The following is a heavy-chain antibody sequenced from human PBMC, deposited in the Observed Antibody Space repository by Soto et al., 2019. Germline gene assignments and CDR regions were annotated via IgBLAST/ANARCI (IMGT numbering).Heavy chain of an antibody. J-gene: IGHJ3*02. CDR1: GYTFSAYT. Sequence: QAQLVQSGAEMKKPGASVKVSCKATGYTFSAYTMNWVRQAPGQSLEWMGWINAGSGNTKYSQNFQGRVSITRDTSASPGYMELTGLTSEDTAVYYCARDTETLGPRANDALDIWGQGTMVTVSS. CDR2: INAGSGNT. D-gene: IGHD3-3*02. CDR3: ARDTETLGPRANDALDI. V-gene: IGHV1-3*01.